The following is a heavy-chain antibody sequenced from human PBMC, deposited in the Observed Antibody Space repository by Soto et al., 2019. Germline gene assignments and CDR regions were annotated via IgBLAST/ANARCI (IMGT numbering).Heavy chain of an antibody. Sequence: PGGSLRLCCAASGFSFSSYSMNWVRQAPGKGLEWVSSISSSSSYINYADSLQGRFTISRDNAKNSLYLQMNSLRAEDTAVYYCARGLEWPNYMDVWGKGTTVTVSS. J-gene: IGHJ6*03. CDR1: GFSFSSYS. CDR3: ARGLEWPNYMDV. V-gene: IGHV3-21*01. D-gene: IGHD3-3*01. CDR2: ISSSSSYI.